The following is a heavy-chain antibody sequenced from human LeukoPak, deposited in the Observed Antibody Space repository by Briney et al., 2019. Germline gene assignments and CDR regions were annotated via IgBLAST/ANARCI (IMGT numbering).Heavy chain of an antibody. Sequence: ASETVSCKASGYTFTSYDINWVRQATGQGLEWMGWMNPNSGNTGYAQKFQGRVTMTSNTSISTAYMELSSLRSEDTAVYYCARGTPSPGYSSSWYLGYYYYYYGMDVWGQGTTVTVSS. CDR3: ARGTPSPGYSSSWYLGYYYYYYGMDV. CDR2: MNPNSGNT. D-gene: IGHD6-13*01. J-gene: IGHJ6*02. V-gene: IGHV1-8*01. CDR1: GYTFTSYD.